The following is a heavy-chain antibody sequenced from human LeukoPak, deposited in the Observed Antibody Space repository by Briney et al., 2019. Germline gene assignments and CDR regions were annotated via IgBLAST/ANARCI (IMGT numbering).Heavy chain of an antibody. Sequence: AGSLRLSCAASGFTFSFYEMNWVRQVPGKGLEWVSYIHTGGRTIYYADSVAGRFTISRDNAKNSLYLQMDSLRAEDTAVYYCARDVRNAVTRPYYFDYWGQGTLVTVSS. CDR1: GFTFSFYE. J-gene: IGHJ4*02. D-gene: IGHD4-17*01. V-gene: IGHV3-48*03. CDR2: IHTGGRTI. CDR3: ARDVRNAVTRPYYFDY.